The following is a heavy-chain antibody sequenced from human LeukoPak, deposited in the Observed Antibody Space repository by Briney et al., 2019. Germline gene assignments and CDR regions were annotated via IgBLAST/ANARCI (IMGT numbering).Heavy chain of an antibody. Sequence: PSETLSLTCAVSGGSISSSNWWSWVRQPPGKGLEWIGEIYHSGSTNYNPTLKSRVTISVDKSKNQFSLKLSSVTAADTAVYYCARGHSPVSVGGGYDFAYFDYWGQGTLVTVSS. CDR2: IYHSGST. CDR3: ARGHSPVSVGGGYDFAYFDY. J-gene: IGHJ4*02. D-gene: IGHD5-12*01. CDR1: GGSISSSNW. V-gene: IGHV4-4*02.